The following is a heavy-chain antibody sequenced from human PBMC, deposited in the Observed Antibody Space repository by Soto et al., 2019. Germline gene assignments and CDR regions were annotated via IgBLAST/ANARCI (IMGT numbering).Heavy chain of an antibody. CDR1: GFTFSDST. CDR2: IRSKANSYAT. Sequence: GGSLRLSCAASGFTFSDSTMHWVRQASGKGLEWVGRIRSKANSYATAYAAAVKDRFTISRDDSKNTAYLQMNSLKTEDTAVYYCTRRGTPNPEVDVWGQGTTVTVSS. D-gene: IGHD1-26*01. J-gene: IGHJ6*02. CDR3: TRRGTPNPEVDV. V-gene: IGHV3-73*01.